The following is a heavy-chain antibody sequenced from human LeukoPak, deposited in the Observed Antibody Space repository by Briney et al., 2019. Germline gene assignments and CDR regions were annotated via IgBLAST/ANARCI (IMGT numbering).Heavy chain of an antibody. CDR1: GFTFSSYD. CDR3: ARGDYGLRRYWYFDL. V-gene: IGHV3-13*01. J-gene: IGHJ2*01. CDR2: IGTAGDT. Sequence: GGSLRLSCAASGFTFSSYDMHRVRQATGKGLEWISAIGTAGDTYYPGSVKGRFTISRENAKNSLYLQMNSLRAGDTAVYYCARGDYGLRRYWYFDLWGRGTLVTVSS. D-gene: IGHD4-17*01.